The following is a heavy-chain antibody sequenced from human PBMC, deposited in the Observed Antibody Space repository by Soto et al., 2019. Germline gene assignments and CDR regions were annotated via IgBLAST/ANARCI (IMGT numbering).Heavy chain of an antibody. J-gene: IGHJ4*02. CDR1: GGSIDNYY. V-gene: IGHV4-59*12. D-gene: IGHD3-10*01. CDR2: IYYRGTT. CDR3: ARDTNYYASGGGVDF. Sequence: SETLSLTCTVSGGSIDNYYWSWIRQPPGKGLQWIGYIYYRGTTTYSPSLKSRVTISVDRSKNQFSLNLSSVTAADTAVYFCARDTNYYASGGGVDFWGQGTLVTVSS.